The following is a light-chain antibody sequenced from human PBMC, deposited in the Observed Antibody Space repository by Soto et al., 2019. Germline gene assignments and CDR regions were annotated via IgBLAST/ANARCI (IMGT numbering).Light chain of an antibody. Sequence: EVVMTQSPDTLSVSPGETATLSCRASQSVSSNLAWYQQKLGQAPRLLIYGASTRATGISARFSGSGSGTEFTLTITSLEPEDFAVYYCQQRNNWPPITFGQGTRLEIK. V-gene: IGKV3-11*01. CDR3: QQRNNWPPIT. CDR2: GAS. CDR1: QSVSSN. J-gene: IGKJ5*01.